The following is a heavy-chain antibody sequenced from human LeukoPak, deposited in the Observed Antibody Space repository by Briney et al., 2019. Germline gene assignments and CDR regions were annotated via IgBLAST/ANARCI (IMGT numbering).Heavy chain of an antibody. D-gene: IGHD1-1*01. CDR3: AIFQYSWND. CDR1: GYTFTSYD. V-gene: IGHV1-8*01. CDR2: MNPNSGNT. Sequence: SSVKVSCKASGYTFTSYDINWVRQATGQGLEWMGWMNPNSGNTGYAQKFQGRVTMTRNTSISTANMKLNSLRSVDTAVYYCAIFQYSWNDWGQGTLFPVS. J-gene: IGHJ4*02.